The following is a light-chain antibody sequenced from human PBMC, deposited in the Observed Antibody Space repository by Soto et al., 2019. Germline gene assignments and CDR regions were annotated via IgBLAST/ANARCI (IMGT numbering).Light chain of an antibody. CDR3: QQSYSTPIT. V-gene: IGKV1-39*01. J-gene: IGKJ5*01. Sequence: IQMPQSPTSLSAPSGDTLPITCPANQSISFYLNWYQQKPGNAPKVLIYAASNLQTGVPSRFSGSGSGTDFTLTINSLQPEDFATYSCQQSYSTPITFGQGTRLEIK. CDR1: QSISFY. CDR2: AAS.